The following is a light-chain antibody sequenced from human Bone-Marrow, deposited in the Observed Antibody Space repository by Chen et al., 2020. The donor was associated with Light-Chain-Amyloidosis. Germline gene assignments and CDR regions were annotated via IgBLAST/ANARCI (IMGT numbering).Light chain of an antibody. Sequence: QYVLTQPPSASGTPGQRVVISGSGSSSNLGIQTVTWYQQLPGTAPKVLIYSNNQRPSGVPVRFSGSKSGPSASLAISGLHSEDEADYYCAAWDDSVLVFGGGTKLTVV. CDR2: SNN. CDR1: SSNLGIQT. V-gene: IGLV1-44*01. CDR3: AAWDDSVLV. J-gene: IGLJ3*02.